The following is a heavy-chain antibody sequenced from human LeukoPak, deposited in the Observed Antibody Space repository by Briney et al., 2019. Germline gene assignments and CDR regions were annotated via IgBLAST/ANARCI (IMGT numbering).Heavy chain of an antibody. CDR3: ARDATYYYGSGSTNWFDP. CDR1: GGSISSSSYY. CDR2: INHSGST. D-gene: IGHD3-10*01. V-gene: IGHV4-39*07. Sequence: SETLSLTCTVSGGSISSSSYYWSWIRQPPGKGLEWIGEINHSGSTNYNPSLKSRVTMSVDTSKNQFSLKLSSVTAADTAVYYCARDATYYYGSGSTNWFDPWGQGTLVTVSS. J-gene: IGHJ5*02.